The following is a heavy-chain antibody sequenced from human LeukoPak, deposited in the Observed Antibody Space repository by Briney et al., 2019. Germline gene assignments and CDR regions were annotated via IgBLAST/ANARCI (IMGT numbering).Heavy chain of an antibody. J-gene: IGHJ4*02. CDR3: ARSVATRFWGPYIETYYFDY. CDR1: GYTFTSYG. Sequence: ASVKVSCKASGYTFTSYGISWVRQAPGQGLEWMGWISAYNGNTNYAQKLQGRVTMTTDTSTSTAYMELRSLRSDDTAVYYCARSVATRFWGPYIETYYFDYWGQGTLVTVSS. D-gene: IGHD3-16*01. CDR2: ISAYNGNT. V-gene: IGHV1-18*01.